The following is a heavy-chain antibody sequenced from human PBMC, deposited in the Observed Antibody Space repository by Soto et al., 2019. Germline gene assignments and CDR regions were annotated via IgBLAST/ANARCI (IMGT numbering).Heavy chain of an antibody. Sequence: ASVKVSCKASGGTFSSYAISWVRQAPGQGLEWMGGIIPIFGTANYAQKFQGRVTITADKSTSTAYMELSSLRSEDTAVYYCARDPGVGRDGYNRLFDYWGQGTPVTVSS. V-gene: IGHV1-69*06. CDR3: ARDPGVGRDGYNRLFDY. D-gene: IGHD5-12*01. CDR2: IIPIFGTA. J-gene: IGHJ4*02. CDR1: GGTFSSYA.